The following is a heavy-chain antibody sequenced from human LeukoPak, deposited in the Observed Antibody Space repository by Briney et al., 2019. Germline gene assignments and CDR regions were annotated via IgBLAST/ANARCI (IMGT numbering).Heavy chain of an antibody. CDR2: INPNSGGT. J-gene: IGHJ4*02. D-gene: IGHD6-19*01. V-gene: IGHV1-2*02. Sequence: ASVKVSCKASGYTFTGYYMHWVRQAPGQGLEWMGWINPNSGGTNYAQKFQGRVTMTRDTSISTAYMELSRLRSDDTAVYYCARDLGIAVAGPKNDYWGQGTLVTVSS. CDR3: ARDLGIAVAGPKNDY. CDR1: GYTFTGYY.